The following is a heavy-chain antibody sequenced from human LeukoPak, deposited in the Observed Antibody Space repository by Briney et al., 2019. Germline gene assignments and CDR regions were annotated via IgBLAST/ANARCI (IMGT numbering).Heavy chain of an antibody. D-gene: IGHD3-22*01. Sequence: ASVKVSRKASGGTFSSYAISWVRQAPEQGLEWMGGIIPIFGTANYAQKFQGRVTITADESTSTAYMELSSLRSEDTAVYYCTRVGTYYYDSSGYYTRRAFDYWGQGTLVTVSS. V-gene: IGHV1-69*13. CDR3: TRVGTYYYDSSGYYTRRAFDY. CDR1: GGTFSSYA. J-gene: IGHJ4*02. CDR2: IIPIFGTA.